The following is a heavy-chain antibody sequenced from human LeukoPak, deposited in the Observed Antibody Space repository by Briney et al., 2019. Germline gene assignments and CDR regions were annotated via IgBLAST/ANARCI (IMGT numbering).Heavy chain of an antibody. D-gene: IGHD3-22*01. V-gene: IGHV3-23*01. CDR1: GFTFSSYA. CDR3: AIDLSYYDSSGYYSWFDP. J-gene: IGHJ5*02. CDR2: ISGSGGST. Sequence: GGSLRLSCAASGFTFSSYAMSWVRQAPGKGLEWVSAISGSGGSTYYADSVKGRFTISRDNSKNTLYLQMNSLRTEDTAVYYCAIDLSYYDSSGYYSWFDPWGQGTLVTVSS.